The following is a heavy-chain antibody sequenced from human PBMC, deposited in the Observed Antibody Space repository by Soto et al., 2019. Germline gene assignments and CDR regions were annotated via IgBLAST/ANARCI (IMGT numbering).Heavy chain of an antibody. Sequence: ASVKVSCKASGYTFTSYGISWVRQAPGQGLEWMGWISAYNGNTNYAQKLQGRVTMTTDTSTSTAYMELRSLRSDDTAVYYCARDAAGDFWSADGMDVWGQGTTVTAP. CDR2: ISAYNGNT. D-gene: IGHD3-3*01. V-gene: IGHV1-18*01. CDR1: GYTFTSYG. J-gene: IGHJ6*02. CDR3: ARDAAGDFWSADGMDV.